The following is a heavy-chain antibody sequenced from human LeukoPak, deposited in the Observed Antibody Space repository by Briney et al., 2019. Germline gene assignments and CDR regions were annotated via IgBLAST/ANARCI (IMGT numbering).Heavy chain of an antibody. D-gene: IGHD4/OR15-4a*01. V-gene: IGHV3-53*01. CDR3: ARRAGAYSHPYDY. CDR2: IYSDNT. J-gene: IGHJ4*02. CDR1: GFTVTSNS. Sequence: GGSLRLSCTVSGFTVTSNSMSWVRQAPGKGLEWVSFIYSDNTHYSDSVKGRFTISRDNSKNTLYLQMNSLRAEDTAVYYCARRAGAYSHPYDYWGQGTLVTVSS.